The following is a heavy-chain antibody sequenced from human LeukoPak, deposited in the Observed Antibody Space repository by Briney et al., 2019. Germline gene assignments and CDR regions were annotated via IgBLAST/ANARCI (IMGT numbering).Heavy chain of an antibody. J-gene: IGHJ3*02. CDR2: INSDGSNT. CDR3: ARRIVTYYYDSSGSLDAFDI. D-gene: IGHD3-22*01. CDR1: GFTFSSYW. Sequence: PGGSLRLSCAASGFTFSSYWMHWVRHAPGKGLVWVSRINSDGSNTNYADSVKGRFTISRDNAKNTPYLQMNSLRAEDTAVYYCARRIVTYYYDSSGSLDAFDIWGQGTMVTVSS. V-gene: IGHV3-74*01.